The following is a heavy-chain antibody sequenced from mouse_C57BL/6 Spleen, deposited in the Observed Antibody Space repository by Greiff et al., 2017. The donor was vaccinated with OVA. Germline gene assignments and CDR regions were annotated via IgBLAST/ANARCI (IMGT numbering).Heavy chain of an antibody. CDR2: ISAGGSYT. Sequence: DVLLLESGGGLVKPGGSLKLSCAASGFTFSSYAMSWVRQTPEKRLEWVATISAGGSYTYYPDNVKGRFTLTRDNAKNNLYLQMSHLKSEDTAMYYCARDDDYAMDYWGQGTSVTVSA. V-gene: IGHV5-4*01. D-gene: IGHD2-3*01. J-gene: IGHJ4*01. CDR3: ARDDDYAMDY. CDR1: GFTFSSYA.